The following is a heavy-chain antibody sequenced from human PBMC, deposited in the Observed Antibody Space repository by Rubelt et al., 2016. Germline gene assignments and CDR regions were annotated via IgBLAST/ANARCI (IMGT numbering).Heavy chain of an antibody. CDR3: ARDHRSSSTGSEYFHH. Sequence: SGSTYYNPSLKSRVTISVDTSMNQFSLKLNSVTAADTAVYYCARDHRSSSTGSEYFHHWGQGTLVTVSS. D-gene: IGHD1-14*01. CDR2: SGST. J-gene: IGHJ1*01. V-gene: IGHV4-39*07.